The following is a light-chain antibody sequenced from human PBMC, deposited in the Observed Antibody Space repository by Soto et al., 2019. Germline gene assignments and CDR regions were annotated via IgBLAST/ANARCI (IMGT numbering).Light chain of an antibody. CDR3: QQYNSYSLT. V-gene: IGKV1-8*01. Sequence: AIRMTQSPSSFSASTGDRVSITCRATQDIGTYLAWYQQIPGKAPKLLIYDASTLQTGVPSRFSGSGSGTEFTLTISSLQPDDSATYYCQQYNSYSLTFGQGTKVDI. J-gene: IGKJ1*01. CDR1: QDIGTY. CDR2: DAS.